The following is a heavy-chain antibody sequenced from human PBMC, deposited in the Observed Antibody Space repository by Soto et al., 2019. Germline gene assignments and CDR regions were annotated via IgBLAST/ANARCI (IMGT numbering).Heavy chain of an antibody. Sequence: QVQLVQSGAEVKNPGASVKVSCKASGYTFTRYGIGWARQAPGQGLEWMGRLNTYNGNTKYAQNVQGRVTLTTDTSTSTAYRELRSRRSNDTAIYDCAMVDVYETPSPQDVWGQGTTVIVSS. CDR3: AMVDVYETPSPQDV. CDR1: GYTFTRYG. D-gene: IGHD2-8*01. V-gene: IGHV1-18*01. CDR2: LNTYNGNT. J-gene: IGHJ6*02.